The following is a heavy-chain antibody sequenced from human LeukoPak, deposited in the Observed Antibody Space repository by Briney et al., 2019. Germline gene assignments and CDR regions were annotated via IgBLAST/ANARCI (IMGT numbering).Heavy chain of an antibody. CDR2: IYTSGRT. Sequence: SETLSLTCTVSGGSISSFYWSWIRQPAGKGLEWIGRIYTSGRTDYNPSLKSRVTMSLDTSKNQFSLKLSSVAAAGTAVYYCARDPVVAAFFDYWGQGALVTVSS. CDR1: GGSISSFY. D-gene: IGHD2-15*01. CDR3: ARDPVVAAFFDY. V-gene: IGHV4-4*07. J-gene: IGHJ4*02.